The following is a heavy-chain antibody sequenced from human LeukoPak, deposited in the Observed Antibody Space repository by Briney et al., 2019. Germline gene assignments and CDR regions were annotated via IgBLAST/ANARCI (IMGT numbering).Heavy chain of an antibody. D-gene: IGHD3-10*01. Sequence: GGSLTLSCAASGFTLCNNYVTWVRQAPGKGLEWVSVMYSGGSTYYAASVKGRFTISRDNSKNTLYLQMNSLRAEDMAVYYCASTVSGFGELNYWGQGTLVTVSS. CDR3: ASTVSGFGELNY. CDR2: MYSGGST. CDR1: GFTLCNNY. V-gene: IGHV3-66*02. J-gene: IGHJ4*02.